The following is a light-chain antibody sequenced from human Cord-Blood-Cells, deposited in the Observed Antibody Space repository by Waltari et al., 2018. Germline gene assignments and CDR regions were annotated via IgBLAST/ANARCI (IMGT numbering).Light chain of an antibody. J-gene: IGLJ3*02. V-gene: IGLV1-44*01. CDR3: AAWDDSLNGWV. CDR2: SNN. Sequence: QSVLTQPPSASGTPGQRVTISCSGSSSNIGSNTVNWYQQRPGTAPKLLIYSNNQRPSGVPDLFPGSKPSTSASLAISGLQSEDEADYYCAAWDDSLNGWVFGGGTKLTVL. CDR1: SSNIGSNT.